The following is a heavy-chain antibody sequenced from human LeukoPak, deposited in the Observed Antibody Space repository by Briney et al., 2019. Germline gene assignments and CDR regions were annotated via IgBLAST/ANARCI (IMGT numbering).Heavy chain of an antibody. CDR3: ARDEEGDFYYYYMDV. V-gene: IGHV3-74*01. Sequence: PGGSLGLSCAASGFTLSSYWMHWVRQTPGKGLVWVSRINSDGTKTTYADSVKGRSTISRDNAKNTLYLQMNSLRAEDTAVYYCARDEEGDFYYYYMDVWGKGTTVIVSS. CDR2: INSDGTKT. CDR1: GFTLSSYW. J-gene: IGHJ6*03.